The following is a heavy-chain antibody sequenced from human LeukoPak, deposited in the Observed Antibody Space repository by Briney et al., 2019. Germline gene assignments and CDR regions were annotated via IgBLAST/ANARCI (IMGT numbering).Heavy chain of an antibody. V-gene: IGHV1-2*02. Sequence: ASVKVSCTASGYIFTAYYIHWVRQAPGQGLEWVGWINPNTGGTNYAQNFQGRVTMTRDTSVTTAYMDLNRLTSDDTAVYYCARDKGGNYYPPDYWGQGTLVTVSS. J-gene: IGHJ4*02. D-gene: IGHD3-10*01. CDR3: ARDKGGNYYPPDY. CDR2: INPNTGGT. CDR1: GYIFTAYY.